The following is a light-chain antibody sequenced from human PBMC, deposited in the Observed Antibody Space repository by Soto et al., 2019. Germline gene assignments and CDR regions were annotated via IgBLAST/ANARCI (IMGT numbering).Light chain of an antibody. CDR1: QSLSGNY. J-gene: IGKJ5*01. Sequence: EIVLTQSPGTLSLSPGERVTLSCRASQSLSGNYLAWYQQKPGQAPKFLIYGASNRATGIPDRFSGGGSGTDFALTINSLEPEDFAVYYCQQYGHSPITFGQGTRVEIK. V-gene: IGKV3-20*01. CDR2: GAS. CDR3: QQYGHSPIT.